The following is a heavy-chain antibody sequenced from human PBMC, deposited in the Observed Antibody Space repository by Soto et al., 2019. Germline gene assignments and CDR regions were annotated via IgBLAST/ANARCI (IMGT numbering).Heavy chain of an antibody. D-gene: IGHD6-19*01. V-gene: IGHV4-39*01. J-gene: IGHJ5*02. CDR2: IYYSGST. CDR3: ARHPTLLGYSSGWSIGNWFDP. Sequence: TSETLSLTCTVSGGSISSSSYYWGWIRQPPGKGLEWIGSIYYSGSTYYNPSLKSRVTISVDTSKNQFSLKLSSVTAADTAVYYCARHPTLLGYSSGWSIGNWFDPWGQGTLVTVSS. CDR1: GGSISSSSYY.